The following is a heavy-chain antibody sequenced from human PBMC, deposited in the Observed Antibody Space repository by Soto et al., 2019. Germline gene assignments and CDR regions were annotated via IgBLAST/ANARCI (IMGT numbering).Heavy chain of an antibody. CDR3: ARSPYDDGDYPYYYGMDV. Sequence: QITLKESGPSLVKPTQTLTLTCTFSGFSLSTSGMGVAWIRQPPGKALEWLALIYWDDDKSYRPSLKSRLTITKDTSKNQVVLTMSNMDPVDTATYYCARSPYDDGDYPYYYGMDVWGQGTTVTVSS. D-gene: IGHD4-17*01. CDR1: GFSLSTSGMG. CDR2: IYWDDDK. J-gene: IGHJ6*02. V-gene: IGHV2-5*02.